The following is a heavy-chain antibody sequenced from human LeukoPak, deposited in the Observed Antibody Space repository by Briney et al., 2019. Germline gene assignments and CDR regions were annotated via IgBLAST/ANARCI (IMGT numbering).Heavy chain of an antibody. D-gene: IGHD2-15*01. CDR3: AREGLTSVIAFDS. J-gene: IGHJ5*01. CDR1: GFTFSCYT. V-gene: IGHV3-21*01. CDR2: ISGTSKYI. Sequence: GGSLRLSCAASGFTFSCYTMHWVRQAPGKGLEWVASISGTSKYIYYEDSLKGRFTVSRDNADNSLSLHITGLRADDTAVYYCAREGLTSVIAFDSWGQGTLVTVSS.